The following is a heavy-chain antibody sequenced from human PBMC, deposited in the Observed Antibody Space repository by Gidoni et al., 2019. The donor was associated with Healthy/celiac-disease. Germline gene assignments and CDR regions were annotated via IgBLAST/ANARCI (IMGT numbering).Heavy chain of an antibody. CDR2: IKSKTDGWTT. Sequence: EVQLVESGGGLVKPGGSLRLSCAASGFHFSNAWMSWVRQAPGKGLEWVGRIKSKTDGWTTDYAAPVKGRFTISRDDSKNTLYLQMNSLKTEDTAVYYCTTDDFWRGIDYWGQGTLVTVSS. J-gene: IGHJ4*02. CDR1: GFHFSNAW. CDR3: TTDDFWRGIDY. D-gene: IGHD3-3*01. V-gene: IGHV3-15*01.